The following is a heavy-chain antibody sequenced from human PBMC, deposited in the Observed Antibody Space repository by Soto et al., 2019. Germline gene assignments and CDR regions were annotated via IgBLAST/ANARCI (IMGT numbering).Heavy chain of an antibody. CDR2: IYYSGST. CDR1: GGSISSYY. V-gene: IGHV4-59*01. D-gene: IGHD5-18*01. J-gene: IGHJ4*02. Sequence: QVQLQESGPGLVKPSETLSLTCTVSGGSISSYYWSWIRQPPWKGLEWIGYIYYSGSTNYNPSLKSRVTLSVDTSKNQFSLKLSSVTAADTAVYYCARRYGYSFDFWGQGTLVTASS. CDR3: ARRYGYSFDF.